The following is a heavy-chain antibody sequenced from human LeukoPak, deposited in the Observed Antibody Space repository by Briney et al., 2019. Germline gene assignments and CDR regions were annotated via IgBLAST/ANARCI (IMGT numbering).Heavy chain of an antibody. CDR2: ISSSSSYI. J-gene: IGHJ4*02. CDR1: GFTFSSYG. CDR3: ARQDYGGNPY. D-gene: IGHD4-23*01. V-gene: IGHV3-21*01. Sequence: PGGSLRLSCAASGFTFSSYGMHWVRQAPGKGLEWVSSISSSSSYIYYADSVKGRFTISRDNAKNSLYLQMNSLRAEDTAVYYCARQDYGGNPYWGQGTLVTVSS.